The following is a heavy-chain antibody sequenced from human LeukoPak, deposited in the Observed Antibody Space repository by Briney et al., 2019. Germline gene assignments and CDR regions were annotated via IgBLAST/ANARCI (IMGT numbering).Heavy chain of an antibody. Sequence: GGSLRLSCGASGFAFSNYGMHWVRQAPGKGLEWVAFIRDDGSNKYYADSVKGRFTISRDNSKNTLYVQMNSLRAEDTAVYYCAKGGRSSWSSDVWGQGTTVTVSS. CDR3: AKGGRSSWSSDV. CDR2: IRDDGSNK. CDR1: GFAFSNYG. V-gene: IGHV3-30*02. J-gene: IGHJ6*02. D-gene: IGHD6-13*01.